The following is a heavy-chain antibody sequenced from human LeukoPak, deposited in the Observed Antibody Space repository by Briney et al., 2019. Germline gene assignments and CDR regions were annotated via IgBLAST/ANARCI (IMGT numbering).Heavy chain of an antibody. V-gene: IGHV3-21*01. CDR2: VSTSSSYI. D-gene: IGHD5-24*01. CDR3: ARDQLLQMASYSFNI. Sequence: PGGSLRLSCVASGFTFSIYSMNWVRQAPGKGLEWVSSVSTSSSYIYYADSVKGRFTISRDNAKNSLCLQMNSLRAEDTAVYYCARDQLLQMASYSFNIWGQGTMVTVSS. J-gene: IGHJ3*02. CDR1: GFTFSIYS.